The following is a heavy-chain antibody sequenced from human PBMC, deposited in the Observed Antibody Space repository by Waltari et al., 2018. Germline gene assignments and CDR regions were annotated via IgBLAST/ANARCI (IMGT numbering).Heavy chain of an antibody. J-gene: IGHJ3*02. CDR1: GGTFSSYA. CDR2: IIPILGIA. Sequence: QVQLVQSGAEVKKPGSSVKVSCNASGGTFSSYAISWVRQAPGQGLEWMGGIIPILGIANYAQKCQGRVTITADKSTSTAYMELSSLRSEDTVVYYCASPRTYYYDSSGPHDAFDIWGQGTMVTVSS. V-gene: IGHV1-69*10. CDR3: ASPRTYYYDSSGPHDAFDI. D-gene: IGHD3-22*01.